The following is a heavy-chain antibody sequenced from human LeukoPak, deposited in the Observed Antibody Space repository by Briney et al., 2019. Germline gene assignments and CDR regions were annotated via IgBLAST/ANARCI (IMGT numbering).Heavy chain of an antibody. CDR3: ARGSPHYDILTGYSINWFDP. CDR1: GGSFSGYY. CDR2: INHSGST. V-gene: IGHV4-34*01. D-gene: IGHD3-9*01. Sequence: SETLSLTCAVYGGSFSGYYWSWIRQPPGKGLEWIGEINHSGSTNYNPSLKSRVTISVDTSKNQFSLKLSSVTAADTAVYYCARGSPHYDILTGYSINWFDPWGQGTLVTVSS. J-gene: IGHJ5*02.